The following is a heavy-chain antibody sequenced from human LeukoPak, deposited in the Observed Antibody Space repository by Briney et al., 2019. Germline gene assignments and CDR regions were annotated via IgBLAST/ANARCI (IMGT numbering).Heavy chain of an antibody. J-gene: IGHJ3*02. CDR3: AAYSSGWQGDAFDI. D-gene: IGHD6-19*01. V-gene: IGHV1-2*02. Sequence: ASVKVSCKASGYTFTDYYIHWVRQAPGQGLEWMGWIDPNSGGTNFAQKFQGRVTMTTDTSITTAYMELSRLRSDDTAVYYCAAYSSGWQGDAFDIWGQGTMVTVSS. CDR2: IDPNSGGT. CDR1: GYTFTDYY.